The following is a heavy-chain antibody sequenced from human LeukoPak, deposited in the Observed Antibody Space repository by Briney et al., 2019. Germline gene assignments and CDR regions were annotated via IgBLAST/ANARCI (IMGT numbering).Heavy chain of an antibody. J-gene: IGHJ4*02. CDR2: VSYSGVT. V-gene: IGHV4-59*12. Sequence: SETLSLTCTFSGGSISSYYRSWIRQPPGKGLEWIGFVSYSGVTNYNPSLKSRVTISLDTSKNQFSLRLTSVTAADTAVYYCAIRIAVASPYYFDYWGRGTLVTVSS. D-gene: IGHD6-19*01. CDR1: GGSISSYY. CDR3: AIRIAVASPYYFDY.